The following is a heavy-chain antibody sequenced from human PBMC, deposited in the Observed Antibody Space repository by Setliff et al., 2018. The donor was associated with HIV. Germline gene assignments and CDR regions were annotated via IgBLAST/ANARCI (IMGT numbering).Heavy chain of an antibody. V-gene: IGHV3-48*04. CDR2: ISSSGSTI. CDR3: ARDGARVAITPTYFDY. Sequence: GESLKISCKGSGYTFTTYWIAWVRQAPGKGLEWISYISSSGSTIYYADSVKGRLTISRDNAKNSLYLQMNSLRAEDTAVYYCARDGARVAITPTYFDYWGQGTLVTVSS. CDR1: GYTFTTYW. D-gene: IGHD3-22*01. J-gene: IGHJ4*02.